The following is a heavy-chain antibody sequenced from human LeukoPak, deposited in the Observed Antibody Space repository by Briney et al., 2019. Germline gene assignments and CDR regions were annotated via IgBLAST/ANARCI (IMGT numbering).Heavy chain of an antibody. CDR1: GGTFSSYA. CDR2: IIPIFGTA. Sequence: GSSVKVSCKASGGTFSSYAISWVRQAPGQGLEWMGGIIPIFGTANYAQKFQGRVTFTADESTSTAYMELRSLRSEATAVYYCAREASAMIVVAYYFDYWGQGTLVTVSS. J-gene: IGHJ4*02. V-gene: IGHV1-69*01. CDR3: AREASAMIVVAYYFDY. D-gene: IGHD3-22*01.